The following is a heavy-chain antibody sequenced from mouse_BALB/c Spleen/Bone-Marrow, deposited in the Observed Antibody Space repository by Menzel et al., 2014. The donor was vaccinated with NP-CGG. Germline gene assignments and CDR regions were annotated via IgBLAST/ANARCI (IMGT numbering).Heavy chain of an antibody. D-gene: IGHD1-1*01. J-gene: IGHJ2*01. V-gene: IGHV1-54*01. CDR2: INPGSGGT. CDR3: ARGITTGYFDY. Sequence: QVQLKQSGAELVRPGTSVKVSCKASGYAFTNYLIEWVKQRPGQGLEWIGVINPGSGGTNYNEKSEGKATLTADKSSSTAYMQLSSLTSDDSAVYFCARGITTGYFDYWGQGTTLTVSS. CDR1: GYAFTNYL.